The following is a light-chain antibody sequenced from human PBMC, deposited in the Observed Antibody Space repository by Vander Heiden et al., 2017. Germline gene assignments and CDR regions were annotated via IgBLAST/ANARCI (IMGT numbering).Light chain of an antibody. V-gene: IGKV2-28*01. CDR2: LGS. Sequence: DIVMTQSPLSLPVTPGEQASISYRSSQSLLHSNGYNYLDWYLQRPGQSPQLLIYLGSNRASGVPDRFSGSGSGTDFTLKISRVEAEDVGVYYCMQALQTPPWTFGQGTKVEIK. CDR3: MQALQTPPWT. J-gene: IGKJ1*01. CDR1: QSLLHSNGYNY.